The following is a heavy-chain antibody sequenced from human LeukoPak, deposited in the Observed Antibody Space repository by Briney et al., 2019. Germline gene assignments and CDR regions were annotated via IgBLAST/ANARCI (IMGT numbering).Heavy chain of an antibody. J-gene: IGHJ4*02. D-gene: IGHD5-12*01. CDR1: GFTFTKHE. V-gene: IGHV3-48*03. CDR3: VRDRDIAYLRADF. CDR2: ITTSGSTI. Sequence: GGSLRLSCVASGFTFTKHEMNWVRQAPGKGLEWVSYITTSGSTIYYADSVKGRFTISRDNAKNSLYLQMNSLRAEDTAVYYCVRDRDIAYLRADFWGQGTLVTVSS.